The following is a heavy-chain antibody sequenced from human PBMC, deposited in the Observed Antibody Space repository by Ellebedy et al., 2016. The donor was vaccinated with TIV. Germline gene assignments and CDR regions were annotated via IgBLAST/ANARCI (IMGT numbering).Heavy chain of an antibody. Sequence: GGSLRLXCAVSGFTFSNYWMTWVRQAPGKGLEWVANIKQDGSEKYYVDSVKGRFTISRDNAKDSLYLQMNSLRVEDTAVYYCAGGSGNDYWGQGTLVTVSS. V-gene: IGHV3-7*01. J-gene: IGHJ4*02. CDR1: GFTFSNYW. D-gene: IGHD1-1*01. CDR2: IKQDGSEK. CDR3: AGGSGNDY.